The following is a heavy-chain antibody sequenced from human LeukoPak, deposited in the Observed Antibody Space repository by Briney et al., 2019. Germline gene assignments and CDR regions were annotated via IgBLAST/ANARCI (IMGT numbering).Heavy chain of an antibody. D-gene: IGHD6-19*01. CDR2: SCYSGRT. CDR1: SGSINSTGYY. CDR3: ARPHPHYSIGGYSAVDI. Sequence: SETLSLTCTVSSGSINSTGYYWRRIRQPPGRGLERNGNSCYSGRTYYMPALKSQVTLTVHTSINLISLKLRSVTAAGTSLYYGARPHPHYSIGGYSAVDIWGQGTMVTVSS. J-gene: IGHJ3*02. V-gene: IGHV4-39*01.